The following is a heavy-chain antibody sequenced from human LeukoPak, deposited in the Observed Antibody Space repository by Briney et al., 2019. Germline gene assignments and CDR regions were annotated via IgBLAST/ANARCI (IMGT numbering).Heavy chain of an antibody. V-gene: IGHV1-2*06. J-gene: IGHJ4*02. CDR1: GYTFTGYY. CDR3: ARVGPVPYYYDSSGCYMYYFDY. CDR2: INPNSGGT. D-gene: IGHD3-22*01. Sequence: EASVKVSCKASGYTFTGYYMHWVRQAPGQGLEWMGRINPNSGGTNYAQKFQGRVTMTRDTSISTAYMELSRLRSDDTAVYYCARVGPVPYYYDSSGCYMYYFDYWGQGTLVTVSS.